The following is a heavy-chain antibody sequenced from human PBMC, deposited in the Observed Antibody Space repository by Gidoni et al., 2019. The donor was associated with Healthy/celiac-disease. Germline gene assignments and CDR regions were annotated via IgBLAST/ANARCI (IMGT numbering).Heavy chain of an antibody. CDR1: GGSISSSSYY. D-gene: IGHD6-19*01. V-gene: IGHV4-39*01. CDR3: ARLARPEQWLVRTLHYYYYMDV. CDR2: IYYSGRT. J-gene: IGHJ6*03. Sequence: QLQLQESGPGLVKPSETLSLTCTVSGGSISSSSYYWGWIRQPPGKGLEWIGSIYYSGRTYYNPSLKSRVTISVDTSKNQFSLKLSSVTAADTAVYYCARLARPEQWLVRTLHYYYYMDVWGKGTTVTVSS.